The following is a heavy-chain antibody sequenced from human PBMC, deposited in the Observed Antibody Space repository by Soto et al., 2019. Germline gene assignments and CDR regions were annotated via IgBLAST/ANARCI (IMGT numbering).Heavy chain of an antibody. CDR3: ARIPGYSSGWLDY. CDR1: GFTFSIYA. Sequence: VQLLESGGGLVQPGGSLRLSCAASGFTFSIYAMSWVRQIPGKGLEWVSGIGGGGDDTYYADSVKGRFIISRDNSKSTLSLQMNGLRVEDTAVYYCARIPGYSSGWLDYWGQGTLVTVSS. CDR2: IGGGGDDT. V-gene: IGHV3-23*01. D-gene: IGHD6-19*01. J-gene: IGHJ4*02.